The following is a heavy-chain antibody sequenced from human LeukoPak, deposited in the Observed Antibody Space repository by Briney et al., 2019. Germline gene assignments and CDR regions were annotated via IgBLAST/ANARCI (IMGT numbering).Heavy chain of an antibody. CDR3: ATNRDYYDSSGYSF. CDR2: INTDGSST. D-gene: IGHD3-22*01. V-gene: IGHV3-74*01. CDR1: GFTFSSYW. Sequence: QAGGSLRLSCAASGFTFSSYWMHWVRQAPGKGLVWVSRINTDGSSTSYVDSVKGRFTISRDNAKNTLYLQMNSLRAEDTAVYYCATNRDYYDSSGYSFWGQGTLVTVSS. J-gene: IGHJ4*02.